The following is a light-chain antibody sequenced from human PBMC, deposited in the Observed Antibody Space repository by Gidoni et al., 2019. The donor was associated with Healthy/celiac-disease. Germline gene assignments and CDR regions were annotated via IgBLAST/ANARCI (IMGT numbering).Light chain of an antibody. CDR3: MQALQTXXT. Sequence: DIVMTQSPLSLPVTPGEPASISCRSSQSLLHSNGYNYLDWYLQKPGQSPQLLIYLGSNRASGVPDRFSGSGSGTDFTLKISRVEAEDVGVYYCMQALQTXXTFGQGTKLEIK. J-gene: IGKJ2*01. CDR2: LGS. CDR1: QSLLHSNGYNY. V-gene: IGKV2-28*01.